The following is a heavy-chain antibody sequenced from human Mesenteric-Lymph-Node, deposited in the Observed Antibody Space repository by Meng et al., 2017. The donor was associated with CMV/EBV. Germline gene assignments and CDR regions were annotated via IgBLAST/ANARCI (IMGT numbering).Heavy chain of an antibody. Sequence: GGSLRLSCAASGFIVSSNYMRWVRQAPGKGLEWVSIIYSGGSTYYADSVKGRFTISRDNSKNMLYQQMSSLRADDTALYYCAKDISRGYTYGYSDHWGQGTLVTVSS. CDR3: AKDISRGYTYGYSDH. CDR1: GFIVSSNY. D-gene: IGHD5-18*01. CDR2: IYSGGST. J-gene: IGHJ4*02. V-gene: IGHV3-66*01.